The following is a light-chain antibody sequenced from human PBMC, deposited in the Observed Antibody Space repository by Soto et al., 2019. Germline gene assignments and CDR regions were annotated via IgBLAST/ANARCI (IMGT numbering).Light chain of an antibody. V-gene: IGKV3-11*01. Sequence: EIILTQSPATLSLSPGERATLYCRASQSVGSYVAWYQQRPGQAPRLVIYDAFNRATGIPDRFTGSGSGTDFTLTISSLEPEDFAVYYCQQRSNWPPWTFGQGTKVDIK. CDR2: DAF. CDR1: QSVGSY. J-gene: IGKJ1*01. CDR3: QQRSNWPPWT.